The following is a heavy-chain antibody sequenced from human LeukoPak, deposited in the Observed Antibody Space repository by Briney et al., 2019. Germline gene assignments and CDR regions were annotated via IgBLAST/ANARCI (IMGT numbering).Heavy chain of an antibody. Sequence: ASMKVSCKASGYTFTSYDINWVRQATGQGLEWMGWMNPNSGDTGYAQKFQGRVTITRNTSISTAYMELSSLRSEDTAVYYCASLDGGYGVDYWGQGTLITVSS. CDR1: GYTFTSYD. J-gene: IGHJ4*02. CDR2: MNPNSGDT. V-gene: IGHV1-8*03. CDR3: ASLDGGYGVDY. D-gene: IGHD5-12*01.